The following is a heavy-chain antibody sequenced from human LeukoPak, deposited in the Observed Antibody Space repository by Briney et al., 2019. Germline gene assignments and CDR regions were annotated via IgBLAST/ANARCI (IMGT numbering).Heavy chain of an antibody. D-gene: IGHD2-2*02. CDR3: AKDQGCSSTSCYTGLYYFDY. J-gene: IGHJ4*02. V-gene: IGHV3-53*01. Sequence: GGSLRLSCAASGFTVSSNYMSWVRQAPGKGLEWVSLIYSGGSTHYADSVKGRFTISRDNSKNTLYLQMNSLRAEDTAVYFCAKDQGCSSTSCYTGLYYFDYWGQGTLVTVSS. CDR1: GFTVSSNY. CDR2: IYSGGST.